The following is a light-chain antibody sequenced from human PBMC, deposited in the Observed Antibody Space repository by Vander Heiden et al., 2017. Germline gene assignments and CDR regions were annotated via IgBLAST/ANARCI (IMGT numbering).Light chain of an antibody. CDR2: KAS. CDR3: QQYNTYPSIT. Sequence: IEMTQSPSPLSASVGDRVTIICRASQNVSRWLSWFQQKPGKAPKVLIYKASTLKRGVPSRFSGSGSGTEFTLTISSLQPDDFATYYCQQYNTYPSITFGQGTRLDIK. V-gene: IGKV1-5*03. J-gene: IGKJ5*01. CDR1: QNVSRW.